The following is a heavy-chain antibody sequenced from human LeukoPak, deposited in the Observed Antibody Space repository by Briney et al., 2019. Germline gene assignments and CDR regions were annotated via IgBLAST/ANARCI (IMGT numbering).Heavy chain of an antibody. V-gene: IGHV4-30-4*01. D-gene: IGHD5-12*01. CDR1: GGSISSGDYY. CDR2: IYYSGST. J-gene: IGHJ6*04. Sequence: PSETLSLTCTVSGGSISSGDYYWRSIRQPPGKSLIWIGYIYYSGSTYYNPSLKTRVTISVDTSKNQFSLKLSSVTAADTAVYYCARRYSGYDWDYYYYGMDVWGRGTTVTVSS. CDR3: ARRYSGYDWDYYYYGMDV.